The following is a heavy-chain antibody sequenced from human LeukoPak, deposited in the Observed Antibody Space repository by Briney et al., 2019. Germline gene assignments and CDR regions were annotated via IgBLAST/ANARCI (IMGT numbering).Heavy chain of an antibody. CDR3: ARWGNCGYASGYFDY. J-gene: IGHJ4*02. Sequence: PSQSLSLTCPVSGASISSGGNDCTWLREHPGKGLEWFGYIYYSGSTYYNPSLKSRLTISVDTSKNQFCLHLSSVTGADTAVYYCARWGNCGYASGYFDYWGQGTLVTVSS. V-gene: IGHV4-31*03. CDR1: GASISSGGND. D-gene: IGHD5-12*01. CDR2: IYYSGST.